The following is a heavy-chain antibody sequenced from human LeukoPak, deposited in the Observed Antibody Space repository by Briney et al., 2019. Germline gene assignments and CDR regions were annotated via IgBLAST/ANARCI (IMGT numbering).Heavy chain of an antibody. Sequence: GGSLRLSCAGSGFIFSTYTMNWVRQAPGKGLEWVSTITRSSAYIYYADSVKVRFTISRDNAKNSLYLQMDSLRGEDTAVYYCARGFGSGTHCDYWGQGNLVTVSS. CDR2: ITRSSAYI. CDR1: GFIFSTYT. V-gene: IGHV3-21*01. J-gene: IGHJ4*02. CDR3: ARGFGSGTHCDY. D-gene: IGHD3-10*01.